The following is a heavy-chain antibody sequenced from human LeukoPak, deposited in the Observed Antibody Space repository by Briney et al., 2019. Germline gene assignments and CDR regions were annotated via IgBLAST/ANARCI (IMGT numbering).Heavy chain of an antibody. V-gene: IGHV3-23*01. D-gene: IGHD3-22*01. Sequence: GGSLRLSCAASGFTFSSYAMSWVRQAPGKGLEWVAGISGSGSTTYYADSVKGRFTISRDNSKNTLYLQMNSLRAEDTAVYHCAKVFYYDSSGYLSYFDYWGQGTLVTVSS. CDR1: GFTFSSYA. CDR2: ISGSGSTT. J-gene: IGHJ4*02. CDR3: AKVFYYDSSGYLSYFDY.